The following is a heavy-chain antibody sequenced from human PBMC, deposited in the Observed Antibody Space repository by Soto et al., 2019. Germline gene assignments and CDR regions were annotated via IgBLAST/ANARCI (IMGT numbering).Heavy chain of an antibody. D-gene: IGHD6-13*01. Sequence: QVQLVESGGGVVQPGRSLRLSCAASGFTFSSYGMHWVRQAPGKGLEWVAVISYDGSNKYYADSVKGRFTISRDNSKNTLYLQMNSLRAEDTAVYYCATQPAAGPDYWGQGTLVTVSS. CDR2: ISYDGSNK. CDR3: ATQPAAGPDY. CDR1: GFTFSSYG. V-gene: IGHV3-30*03. J-gene: IGHJ4*02.